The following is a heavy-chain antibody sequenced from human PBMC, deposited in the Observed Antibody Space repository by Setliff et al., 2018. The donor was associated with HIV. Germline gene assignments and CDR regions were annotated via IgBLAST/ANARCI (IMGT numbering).Heavy chain of an antibody. CDR1: GGSFSSGIYY. V-gene: IGHV4-61*02. CDR3: AGITVVTPYYFDY. Sequence: SETLSLTCTVSGGSFSSGIYYWSWIRQPAGKGLEWSGRIYTSGSTNYNPSLKSRVTISIDTSKNQFSLKLNSVTAADTAVYYCAGITVVTPYYFDYWGQGTLVTVSS. J-gene: IGHJ4*02. D-gene: IGHD2-21*02. CDR2: IYTSGST.